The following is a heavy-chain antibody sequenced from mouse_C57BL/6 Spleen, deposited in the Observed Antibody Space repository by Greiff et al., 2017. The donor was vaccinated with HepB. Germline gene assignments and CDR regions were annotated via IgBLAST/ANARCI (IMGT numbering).Heavy chain of an antibody. J-gene: IGHJ1*03. CDR2: IYPRDGST. CDR1: GYTFTDHT. V-gene: IGHV1-78*01. D-gene: IGHD4-1*01. Sequence: VHLVESDAELVKPGASVKISCKVSGYTFTDHTIHWMKQRPEQGLEWIGYIYPRDGSTKYNEKFKGKATLTADKSSSTAYMQLNSLTSEDSAVYFCAINWDYWYFDVWGTGTTVTVSS. CDR3: AINWDYWYFDV.